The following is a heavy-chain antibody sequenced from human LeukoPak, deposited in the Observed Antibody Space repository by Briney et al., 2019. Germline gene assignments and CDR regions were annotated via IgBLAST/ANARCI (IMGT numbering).Heavy chain of an antibody. CDR2: INHSGST. Sequence: SETLSLTCAVYGGSFSGCYWSWIRQPPGKGLEWIGEINHSGSTNYNPSLKSRVTISVDTSKNQFSLKLSSVTAADTAVYYCARATNYYDSSGNIWGQGTLVTVSS. CDR3: ARATNYYDSSGNI. CDR1: GGSFSGCY. V-gene: IGHV4-34*01. J-gene: IGHJ4*02. D-gene: IGHD3-22*01.